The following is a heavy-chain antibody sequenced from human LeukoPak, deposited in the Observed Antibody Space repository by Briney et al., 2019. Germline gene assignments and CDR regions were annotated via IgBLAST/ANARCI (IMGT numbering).Heavy chain of an antibody. D-gene: IGHD3-10*01. J-gene: IGHJ4*02. Sequence: GGSLRLSCAASGFTFSSYAMSWVRQAPGKGLEWVSAISGSGGSTYNADSVKGRFTISRDNSKNTLYLQMNSLRAEDTAVYYCAKVMVRGASPYYFDYWGQGTLVTVSS. CDR3: AKVMVRGASPYYFDY. V-gene: IGHV3-23*01. CDR2: ISGSGGST. CDR1: GFTFSSYA.